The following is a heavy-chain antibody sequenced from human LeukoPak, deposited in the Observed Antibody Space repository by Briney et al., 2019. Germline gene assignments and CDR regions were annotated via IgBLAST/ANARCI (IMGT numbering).Heavy chain of an antibody. CDR1: GYTLTELS. Sequence: ASVKVSCKVSGYTLTELSMHWVRQAPGKGLEWMGGFDPEDGETIYAQKFQGRVTMTEDTSTDTAYMELSSLRSEDTAVYYCATVGVQYYYRDVWGKGTTVTVSS. CDR3: ATVGVQYYYRDV. J-gene: IGHJ6*03. V-gene: IGHV1-24*01. D-gene: IGHD1-1*01. CDR2: FDPEDGET.